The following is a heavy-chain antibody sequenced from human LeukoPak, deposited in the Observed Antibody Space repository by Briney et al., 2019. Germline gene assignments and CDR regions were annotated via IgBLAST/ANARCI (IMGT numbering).Heavy chain of an antibody. D-gene: IGHD6-13*01. CDR1: GYTFTGYH. CDR2: INPYSGDA. V-gene: IGHV1-2*06. CDR3: ARDQGSLTRSWYTGY. Sequence: ASVKVSCKASGYTFTGYHIHWVRQAPGQGLEWMGRINPYSGDANFAQKFQGRVTMTRDTSITTAYMDLSSLTPDDTAVYFCARDQGSLTRSWYTGYWGQGTQVTVSS. J-gene: IGHJ4*02.